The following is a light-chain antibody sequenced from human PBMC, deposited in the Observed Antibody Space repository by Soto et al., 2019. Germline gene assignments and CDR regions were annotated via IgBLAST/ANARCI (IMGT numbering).Light chain of an antibody. CDR2: AAS. CDR1: QGISSY. V-gene: IGKV1-9*01. Sequence: IQLTQSPSSLSASVGDRVTITCRASQGISSYLAWYQQKPGKAPELLIYAASTLRTGVPSRFSGSGSGTDFTLTTSSLHPQDCATYYCQQLNRCPPTFGPGTKVDIK. CDR3: QQLNRCPPT. J-gene: IGKJ3*01.